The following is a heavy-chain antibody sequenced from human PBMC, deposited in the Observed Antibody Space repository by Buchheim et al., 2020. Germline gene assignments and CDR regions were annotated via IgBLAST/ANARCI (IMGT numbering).Heavy chain of an antibody. Sequence: QVQLVESGGGVVQPGRSLRLSCAASGFTLSSYAMHWVRQAPGKGLEWVAVISYDGSNKYYADSVKGRFTISRDHSKNTLYLQMNSLRAEDTAVYYCASGANSSGWYSDFDYWGQGTL. CDR3: ASGANSSGWYSDFDY. D-gene: IGHD6-19*01. CDR2: ISYDGSNK. J-gene: IGHJ4*02. CDR1: GFTLSSYA. V-gene: IGHV3-30-3*01.